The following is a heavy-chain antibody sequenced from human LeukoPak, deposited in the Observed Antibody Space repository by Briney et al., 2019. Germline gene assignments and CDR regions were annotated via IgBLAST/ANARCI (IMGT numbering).Heavy chain of an antibody. J-gene: IGHJ4*02. Sequence: GGSLRLSCAASGFTFSSYGMHWVRQAPGKGLEWVAVISYDGSNKYYADSVKGRFTISRDNSKNTLYLQMDSLRAEDTAVYYCAKGKGGDYFNYCFDYWGQGTLVTASS. CDR3: AKGKGGDYFNYCFDY. V-gene: IGHV3-30*18. CDR1: GFTFSSYG. D-gene: IGHD2-21*01. CDR2: ISYDGSNK.